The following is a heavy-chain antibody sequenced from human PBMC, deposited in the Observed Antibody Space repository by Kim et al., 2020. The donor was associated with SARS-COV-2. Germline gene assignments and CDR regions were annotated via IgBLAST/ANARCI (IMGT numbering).Heavy chain of an antibody. Sequence: GGSLRLSCAASGFTFSSYAMSWVRQAPGKGLEWVSAISGRGGSTYYADSVKGRFTISRDNSKNTLYLQMNSLGAEDTAVYYCAKDAAAARHYYYYYMDVWGKGTTVTGSS. CDR3: AKDAAAARHYYYYYMDV. D-gene: IGHD6-13*01. CDR2: ISGRGGST. J-gene: IGHJ6*03. CDR1: GFTFSSYA. V-gene: IGHV3-23*01.